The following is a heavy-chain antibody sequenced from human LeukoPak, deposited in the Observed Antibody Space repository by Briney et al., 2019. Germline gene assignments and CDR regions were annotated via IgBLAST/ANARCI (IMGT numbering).Heavy chain of an antibody. D-gene: IGHD4-17*01. J-gene: IGHJ3*02. CDR1: GYSMSSGYY. CDR2: IFHSGNS. Sequence: KPSETLSLTCTVSGYSMSSGYYWGWIRPPPGKGLQWIGSIFHSGNSYYNPSLKSRVTISVDTSKNQFSLKVNSVTAADTAVYYCARGGVGRRATVTTEPPFNIWGQGTMVTVSS. V-gene: IGHV4-38-2*02. CDR3: ARGGVGRRATVTTEPPFNI.